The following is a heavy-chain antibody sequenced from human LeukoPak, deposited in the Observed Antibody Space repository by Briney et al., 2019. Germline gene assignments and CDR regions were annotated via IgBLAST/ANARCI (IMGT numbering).Heavy chain of an antibody. CDR1: GFPFSSYW. V-gene: IGHV3-7*01. J-gene: IGHJ4*02. Sequence: GGSLRLSCAASGFPFSSYWMAWVRQAPGKGLEWVASIKQDGGETFYVDSVKGRFTISRDNAKNSLYLQMNSLRAEDTAVYYCARWEVTMVRGVRAFDYWGQGTLVTVSS. CDR2: IKQDGGET. D-gene: IGHD3-10*01. CDR3: ARWEVTMVRGVRAFDY.